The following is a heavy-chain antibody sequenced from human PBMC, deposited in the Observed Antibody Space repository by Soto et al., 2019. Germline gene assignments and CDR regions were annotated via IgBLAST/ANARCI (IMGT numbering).Heavy chain of an antibody. CDR2: IDPSDSYT. J-gene: IGHJ6*02. D-gene: IGHD6-13*01. CDR3: ARQEKQLDYYYYGMDV. Sequence: ESLKISCNGSGYSFTSYWISWVRQMPGKGLAWMGRIDPSDSYTNYSPSFQGHVTISADKSISTAYLQWSSLKASDTAMYYCARQEKQLDYYYYGMDVWGQGTTVTVSS. CDR1: GYSFTSYW. V-gene: IGHV5-10-1*01.